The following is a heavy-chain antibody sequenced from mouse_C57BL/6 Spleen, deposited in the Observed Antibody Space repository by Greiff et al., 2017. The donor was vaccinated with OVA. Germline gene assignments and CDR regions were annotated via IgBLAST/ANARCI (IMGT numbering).Heavy chain of an antibody. CDR2: IDPETGGT. J-gene: IGHJ3*01. D-gene: IGHD1-1*01. CDR1: GYTFTDYE. CDR3: TSNPSYYYGSSFY. V-gene: IGHV1-15*01. Sequence: QVHVKQSGAELVRPGASVTLSCKASGYTFTDYEMHWVKQTPVHGLEWIGAIDPETGGTAYNQKFKGKAILTADKSSSTAYMELRSLTSEDSAVYYCTSNPSYYYGSSFYWGQGTLVTVSA.